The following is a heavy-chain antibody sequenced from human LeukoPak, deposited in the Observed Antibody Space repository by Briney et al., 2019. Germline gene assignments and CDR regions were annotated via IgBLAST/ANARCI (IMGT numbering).Heavy chain of an antibody. Sequence: GGSLRLSCAVSGFTLSNHAMAWVRQAPGKGLEWVSSISSSSSYIYYADSVKGRFTISRDNSKNTLYLQMNSLRAEDTAIYYCARDERLLSFLKWGQGTLVTVSS. D-gene: IGHD3-3*01. J-gene: IGHJ4*02. CDR3: ARDERLLSFLK. CDR2: ISSSSSYI. CDR1: GFTLSNHA. V-gene: IGHV3-23*01.